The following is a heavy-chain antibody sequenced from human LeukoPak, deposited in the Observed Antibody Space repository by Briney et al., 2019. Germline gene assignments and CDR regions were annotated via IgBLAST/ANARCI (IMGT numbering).Heavy chain of an antibody. CDR1: GFTFSSYG. J-gene: IGHJ4*02. CDR2: ISYDGSNK. D-gene: IGHD4-17*01. V-gene: IGHV3-30*03. CDR3: RGIGPTVRTSDY. Sequence: GRSLRLSCAASGFTFSSYGMHWVRQAPGKGLEWVAVISYDGSNKYYADSVKGRFTISRDNSKNTLYLQMNSLRAEDTAVYYCRGIGPTVRTSDYWGQGTLVTVSS.